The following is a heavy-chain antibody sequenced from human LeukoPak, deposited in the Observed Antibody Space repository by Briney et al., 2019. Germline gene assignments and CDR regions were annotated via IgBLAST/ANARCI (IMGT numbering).Heavy chain of an antibody. CDR2: INTDKGDK. J-gene: IGHJ6*02. Sequence: ASVKVSCKASGYTFAAYGITWVRQAPGQGLEWMGWINTDKGDKKYAQTFQGRVTMTTDTSTSTAYMDLRSLRSDDTAVYYCARAGLSRYCDWSSPSGFYYGMEVWGQGTTVIVSS. V-gene: IGHV1-18*01. CDR3: ARAGLSRYCDWSSPSGFYYGMEV. D-gene: IGHD3-9*01. CDR1: GYTFAAYG.